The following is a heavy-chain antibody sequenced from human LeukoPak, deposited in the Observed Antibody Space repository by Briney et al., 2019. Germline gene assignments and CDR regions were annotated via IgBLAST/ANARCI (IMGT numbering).Heavy chain of an antibody. CDR1: GGSISSSSYY. CDR3: ASWHHAFDI. Sequence: SETLSLTCTVSGGSISSSSYYWGWVRQPPGKGLEWIGSLYYSGSTYYNPSLKSRVTISVDTSKKQFSLNLSSVTAADTAVYYCASWHHAFDIWGQGTMVTASS. D-gene: IGHD1-14*01. J-gene: IGHJ3*02. CDR2: LYYSGST. V-gene: IGHV4-39*01.